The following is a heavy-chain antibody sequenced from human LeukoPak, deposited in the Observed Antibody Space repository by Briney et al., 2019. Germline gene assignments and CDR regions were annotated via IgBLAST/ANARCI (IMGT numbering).Heavy chain of an antibody. D-gene: IGHD3-22*01. CDR1: GGSIDITNY. CDR3: TREDRPFCPFAY. CDR2: ISHDGTT. Sequence: SETLSLTCGVSGGSIDITNYWSWVRQAPGKGLEWIWEISHDGTTNYNPSLRSRVAMSLDRANNQFSLSLTSVTAADTAVYYCTREDRPFCPFAYWGQGVLVSVSS. J-gene: IGHJ4*02. V-gene: IGHV4-4*02.